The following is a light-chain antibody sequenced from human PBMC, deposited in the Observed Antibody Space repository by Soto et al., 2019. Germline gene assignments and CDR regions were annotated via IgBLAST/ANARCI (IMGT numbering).Light chain of an antibody. CDR2: DAS. J-gene: IGKJ4*01. CDR1: QSIRSN. V-gene: IGKV3D-15*01. Sequence: EIVMTQNPATLSVSPGERVSFSCRASQSIRSNLAWYQHKPGQAPRLLISDASAGATGIPARFSGRGSGTEFTLTINSLQSEDFAVYYCQQYDNWPVTFGGRTKVDIK. CDR3: QQYDNWPVT.